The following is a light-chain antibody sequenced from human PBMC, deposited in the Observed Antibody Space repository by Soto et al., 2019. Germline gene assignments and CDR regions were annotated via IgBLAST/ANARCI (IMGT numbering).Light chain of an antibody. CDR3: HQYFTLPRT. V-gene: IGKV4-1*01. Sequence: DIVLTQSPDSLAVSLGGRATINCKSSHSVLYSSTNKDYLAWYQQRPGQPPKLLIYWASTRQSGVPDRFSVSGSGTDFNLTISSLQAADVAVYHCHQYFTLPRTFGQGTRVYI. CDR1: HSVLYSSTNKDY. CDR2: WAS. J-gene: IGKJ1*01.